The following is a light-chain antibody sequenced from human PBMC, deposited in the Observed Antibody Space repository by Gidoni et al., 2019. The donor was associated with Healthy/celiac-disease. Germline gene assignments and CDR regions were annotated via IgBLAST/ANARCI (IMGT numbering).Light chain of an antibody. Sequence: EIALTQSPATLSLSPGERATLSCRASQSVSSYLAWYQQKPGHAPRLLIYDASNRTTGIPARFRGSGSGTDFTLTISRLEPEDFAVYYCQQRSNWPPLTFGGGTKVEIK. J-gene: IGKJ4*01. V-gene: IGKV3-11*01. CDR2: DAS. CDR1: QSVSSY. CDR3: QQRSNWPPLT.